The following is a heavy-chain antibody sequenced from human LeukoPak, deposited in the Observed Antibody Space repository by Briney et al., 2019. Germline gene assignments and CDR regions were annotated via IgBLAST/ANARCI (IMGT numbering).Heavy chain of an antibody. CDR3: ARDRRDYDILTGPYYYYGMDV. Sequence: GGSLRLSCAASGFTFSDYYMSWIRQAPGKGLEWVSYISSSGSTIYYADSVKGRFTISRDNAKNSLYLQMNSLRAEDTAAYYCARDRRDYDILTGPYYYYGMDVWGQGTTVTVSS. V-gene: IGHV3-11*01. D-gene: IGHD3-9*01. CDR2: ISSSGSTI. CDR1: GFTFSDYY. J-gene: IGHJ6*02.